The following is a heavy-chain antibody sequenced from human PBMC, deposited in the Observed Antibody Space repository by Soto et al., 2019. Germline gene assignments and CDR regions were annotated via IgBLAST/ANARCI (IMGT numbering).Heavy chain of an antibody. J-gene: IGHJ4*02. Sequence: QLQLQESGSGLVKPSQTLSLTCAVSGGSLSSGGYSWSWIRQPPGKGLEWIGYIYHSGSTYYNPSLKSRVTISVDRSKNQFSLKLSSLTAADTAVYYCATAGGLGAVAADYWGQGTLVTVSS. CDR1: GGSLSSGGYS. CDR2: IYHSGST. D-gene: IGHD6-19*01. CDR3: ATAGGLGAVAADY. V-gene: IGHV4-30-2*01.